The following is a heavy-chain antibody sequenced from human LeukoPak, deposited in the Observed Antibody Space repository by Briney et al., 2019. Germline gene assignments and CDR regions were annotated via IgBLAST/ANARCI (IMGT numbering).Heavy chain of an antibody. CDR1: GYSFTNYW. CDR3: GIGGDSSTSCYRCFNY. V-gene: IGHV5-51*01. D-gene: IGHD2-2*01. Sequence: GESLKISCEGSGYSFTNYWIGWVRQVPGKGLEWMGIIYPDDSDTRYSPSFQGQVTISADKSIGTAYLQWSSLKASDTAMYYCGIGGDSSTSCYRCFNYWGQGTLVTVSS. CDR2: IYPDDSDT. J-gene: IGHJ4*02.